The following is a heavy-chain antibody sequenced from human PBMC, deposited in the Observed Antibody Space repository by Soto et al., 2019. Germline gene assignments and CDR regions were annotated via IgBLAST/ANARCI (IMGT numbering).Heavy chain of an antibody. Sequence: SETLSLTCTVSGGSISSYYWSWIRQPPGKGLEWIGYIYYSGSTNYNPSLKSRVTISVDMSKKQFSLKLSSVTAADTAVYYCARDVGYCSSGSCYRYYYMDVWGKGTTVTVSS. CDR3: ARDVGYCSSGSCYRYYYMDV. V-gene: IGHV4-59*01. CDR1: GGSISSYY. CDR2: IYYSGST. J-gene: IGHJ6*03. D-gene: IGHD2-2*03.